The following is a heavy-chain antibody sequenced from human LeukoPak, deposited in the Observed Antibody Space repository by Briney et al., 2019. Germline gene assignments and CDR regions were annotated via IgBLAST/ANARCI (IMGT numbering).Heavy chain of an antibody. CDR1: GGSFSGYY. Sequence: PSETLSLTCAVYGGSFSGYYWSWIRQPPGKGLEWIGEINHSGSTNYNPSLKSRVTISGDTSKNQFSLKLRSVTAADTAVYYCARLRSALWDYWGQGTLVTVSS. J-gene: IGHJ4*02. CDR2: INHSGST. D-gene: IGHD3-16*01. CDR3: ARLRSALWDY. V-gene: IGHV4-34*01.